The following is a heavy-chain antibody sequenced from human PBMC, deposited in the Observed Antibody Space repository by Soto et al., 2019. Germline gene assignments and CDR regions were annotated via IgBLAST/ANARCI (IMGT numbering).Heavy chain of an antibody. D-gene: IGHD3-10*01. CDR1: GGVFSSYI. V-gene: IGHV1-69*01. CDR3: VRIEYTYGSGDYYYFGMDV. CDR2: STPLLGTT. J-gene: IGHJ6*02. Sequence: QVQLVQSGPEVKKPGSSVKVSCKASGGVFSSYIISWVRQAPGQGLEWMGGSTPLLGTTNYAQSLQGRATITADESTSTAYMELSSLTSEDTAVYYCVRIEYTYGSGDYYYFGMDVWGQGTAVIVSS.